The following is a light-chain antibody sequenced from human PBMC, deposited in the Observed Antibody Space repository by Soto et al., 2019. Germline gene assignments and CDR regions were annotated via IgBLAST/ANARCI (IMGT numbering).Light chain of an antibody. CDR2: AAS. V-gene: IGKV3D-15*01. CDR1: QGISNY. Sequence: TESPSSLSSSVGDIFTITCRVSQGISNYLIWYQQKPGQAPRLLIYAASTRATDIPARFSGSGSGTEFTLTVSSLQSEDFAVFYCQQYNQWPITFGQGTRLEIK. J-gene: IGKJ5*01. CDR3: QQYNQWPIT.